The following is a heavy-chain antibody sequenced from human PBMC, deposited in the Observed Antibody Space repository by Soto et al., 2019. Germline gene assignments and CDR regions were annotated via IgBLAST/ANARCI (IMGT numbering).Heavy chain of an antibody. V-gene: IGHV3-11*05. Sequence: GGSLRLSCAVSGFTFSDYYMTWIRQAPGKGLEWVSYISSSTSHTNYADSVKGRFTISRDNAKNSLFLQMNSLRPEDTAFYYCVKDMKWGGMTTIHYFDSWGQGTLVTVSS. CDR2: ISSSTSHT. CDR1: GFTFSDYY. D-gene: IGHD4-17*01. J-gene: IGHJ4*02. CDR3: VKDMKWGGMTTIHYFDS.